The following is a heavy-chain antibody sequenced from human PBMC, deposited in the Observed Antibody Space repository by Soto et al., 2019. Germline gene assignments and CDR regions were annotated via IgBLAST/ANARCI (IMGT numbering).Heavy chain of an antibody. Sequence: GGSLRLSCAASGFTFDDYAMHWVRQAPGKGLEWVSGISWNSGSIGYADSVKGRFTISRDNAKNSLYLQMSSLRAEDTALYYCAKGGASGVRDAFDIWGQGTMVTVSS. CDR2: ISWNSGSI. CDR1: GFTFDDYA. J-gene: IGHJ3*02. D-gene: IGHD1-26*01. V-gene: IGHV3-9*01. CDR3: AKGGASGVRDAFDI.